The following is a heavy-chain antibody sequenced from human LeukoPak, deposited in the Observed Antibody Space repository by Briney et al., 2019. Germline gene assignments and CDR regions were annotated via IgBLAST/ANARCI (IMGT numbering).Heavy chain of an antibody. Sequence: SETLSLTCTVSGYSISSGYYWGWIRQPPGKGLEWIGSIYDSGSTNYNPSLKSRVTISVDKSKNQFSLKLSSVIAADTAVYYWARRTVTTSFSFDLWGRGTLVTVSS. V-gene: IGHV4-38-2*02. J-gene: IGHJ2*01. CDR1: GYSISSGYY. D-gene: IGHD4-11*01. CDR3: ARRTVTTSFSFDL. CDR2: IYDSGST.